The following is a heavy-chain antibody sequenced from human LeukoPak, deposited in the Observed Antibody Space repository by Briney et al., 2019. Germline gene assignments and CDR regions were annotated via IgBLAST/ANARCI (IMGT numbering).Heavy chain of an antibody. V-gene: IGHV3-7*01. Sequence: GGSLRLSCAASGFTFSSYWMSWVRQAPGKGLEWVSNIKYDGSEKYYVDSVKGRFTISRDNAKNSLYLQMNSLRSEDTAVYYCSSLNLYNSSWYGEQVYGFDPWGQGNLVTVSS. CDR1: GFTFSSYW. J-gene: IGHJ5*02. CDR2: IKYDGSEK. CDR3: SSLNLYNSSWYGEQVYGFDP. D-gene: IGHD6-13*01.